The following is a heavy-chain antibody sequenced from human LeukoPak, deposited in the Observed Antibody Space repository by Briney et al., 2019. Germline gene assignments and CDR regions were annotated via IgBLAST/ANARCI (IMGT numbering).Heavy chain of an antibody. V-gene: IGHV1-18*01. CDR1: GYTFTSYG. CDR3: ARSKVGATIDY. J-gene: IGHJ4*02. Sequence: ASVKVSCKASGYTFTSYGITWVRQAPGQGLEWMGRISAYNGNTNYAQNLQGRVSMTTDTSTSTAYMEVRSLRSDDTAVYYCARSKVGATIDYWGQGTLVTVSS. D-gene: IGHD1-26*01. CDR2: ISAYNGNT.